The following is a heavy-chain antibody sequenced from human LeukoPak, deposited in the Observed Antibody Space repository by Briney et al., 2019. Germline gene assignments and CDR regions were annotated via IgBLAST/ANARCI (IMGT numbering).Heavy chain of an antibody. Sequence: PSQTLSLTCTVSGGSISSGSYYWSWIRQPAGKGLEWIGRIYTSGSTNYNPSLKSRVAISVDTSKNQFSLKLSSVTAADTAVYYCASGEVYSGSYNPWGQGTLVTVSS. CDR2: IYTSGST. D-gene: IGHD1-26*01. CDR3: ASGEVYSGSYNP. CDR1: GGSISSGSYY. J-gene: IGHJ5*02. V-gene: IGHV4-61*02.